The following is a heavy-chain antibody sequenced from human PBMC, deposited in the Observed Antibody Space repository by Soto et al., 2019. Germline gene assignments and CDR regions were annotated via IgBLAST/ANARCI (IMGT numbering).Heavy chain of an antibody. J-gene: IGHJ6*02. V-gene: IGHV1-18*04. CDR1: GYTFTSYG. D-gene: IGHD3-22*01. CDR2: ISAYNGNT. Sequence: ASVKVSCKASGYTFTSYGISWVRQAPGQGLEWMGWISAYNGNTNYAQKLQGRVTMTTDTSTSTAYMELSRLRSDDTAVYYCAREAYYYDSSGYPMLMDVWGQGTTVTVSS. CDR3: AREAYYYDSSGYPMLMDV.